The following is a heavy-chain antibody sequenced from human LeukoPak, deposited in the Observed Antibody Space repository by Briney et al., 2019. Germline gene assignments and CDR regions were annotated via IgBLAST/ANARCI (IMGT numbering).Heavy chain of an antibody. CDR3: ARDEYLWVVIQLGLFDY. Sequence: GGSLRLSCAASGFTFGSFGMHWVRQAPGKGLEWVAVISSDGNNKYYADSVKGRFTISRDNSKNTLYLQMNSLRAEDTAVCYCARDEYLWVVIQLGLFDYWGQGTLVTVSS. V-gene: IGHV3-30*19. J-gene: IGHJ4*02. CDR2: ISSDGNNK. D-gene: IGHD2-2*01. CDR1: GFTFGSFG.